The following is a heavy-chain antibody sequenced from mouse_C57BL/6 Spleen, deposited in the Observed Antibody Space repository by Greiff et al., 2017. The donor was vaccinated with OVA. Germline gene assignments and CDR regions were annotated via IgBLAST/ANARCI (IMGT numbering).Heavy chain of an antibody. CDR2: IYPGNGDT. CDR3: ARWSYYGSSMDY. V-gene: IGHV1-12*01. CDR1: GYTFTSYN. Sequence: QVQLKESGAELVRPGASVKMSCKASGYTFTSYNMHWVKQTPRQGLEWIGAIYPGNGDTSYNQKFKGKATLTVDKSSSTAYMQLSSLTSEDSAVYFCARWSYYGSSMDYWGQGTSVTVSS. J-gene: IGHJ4*01. D-gene: IGHD1-1*01.